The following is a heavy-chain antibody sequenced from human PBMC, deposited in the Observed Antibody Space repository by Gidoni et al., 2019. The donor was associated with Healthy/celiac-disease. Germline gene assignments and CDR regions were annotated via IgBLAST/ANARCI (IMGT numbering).Heavy chain of an antibody. CDR1: GFTFSTYS. D-gene: IGHD3-22*01. Sequence: EVQLVESGGGLVKPGGSLRLSCAASGFTFSTYSMNWVRQAPGKGLAWVSSVGSRSSYIYYADSVKGRFTISRDNAKNSLYLQMNSLRAGDTAVYYCAREADYYDRSGYYRYLFDYWGQGTLVTVSS. J-gene: IGHJ4*02. CDR2: VGSRSSYI. V-gene: IGHV3-21*01. CDR3: AREADYYDRSGYYRYLFDY.